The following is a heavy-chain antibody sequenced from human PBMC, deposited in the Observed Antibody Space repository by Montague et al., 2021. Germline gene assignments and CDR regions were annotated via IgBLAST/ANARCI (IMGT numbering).Heavy chain of an antibody. J-gene: IGHJ6*03. CDR3: ARERSDFDTVDYIDYYMDV. CDR1: GGSISSYY. V-gene: IGHV4-59*13. CDR2: IYHSGST. Sequence: SETLSLTCSVSGGSISSYYWTWIRQSPGKGLEWIGHIYHSGSTDYNPSLKSRVTILVDTSKKQFSLKLNSVTAADTAVYYCARERSDFDTVDYIDYYMDVWGKGTPVTVSS. D-gene: IGHD4-11*01.